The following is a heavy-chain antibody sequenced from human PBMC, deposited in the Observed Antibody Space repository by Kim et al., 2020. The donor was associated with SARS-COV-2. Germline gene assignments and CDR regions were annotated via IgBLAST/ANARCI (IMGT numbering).Heavy chain of an antibody. D-gene: IGHD2-15*01. CDR2: ISAYNGNT. Sequence: ASVKVSCKASGYTFTSYGISWVRQAPGQGLEWMGWISAYNGNTNYAQKLQGRVTMTTDTSTSTAYMELRSLRSDDTAVYYCARDPRYCSGGSCSPNWFDPWGQGTLVTVSS. CDR3: ARDPRYCSGGSCSPNWFDP. J-gene: IGHJ5*02. V-gene: IGHV1-18*04. CDR1: GYTFTSYG.